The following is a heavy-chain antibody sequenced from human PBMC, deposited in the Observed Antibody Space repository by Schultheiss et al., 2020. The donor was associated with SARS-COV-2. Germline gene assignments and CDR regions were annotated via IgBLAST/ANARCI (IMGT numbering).Heavy chain of an antibody. Sequence: GGSLRLSCAASGFTFSSYGMHWVRQAPGKGLEWVAVISYDGSNKYYADSVKGRFTISRDNSKNTLYLQMNSLRAEDTAVYYCARDGQYSSSYYYYYGMDVWGRGTTVTVSS. CDR3: ARDGQYSSSYYYYYGMDV. CDR1: GFTFSSYG. D-gene: IGHD6-6*01. CDR2: ISYDGSNK. V-gene: IGHV3-33*05. J-gene: IGHJ6*02.